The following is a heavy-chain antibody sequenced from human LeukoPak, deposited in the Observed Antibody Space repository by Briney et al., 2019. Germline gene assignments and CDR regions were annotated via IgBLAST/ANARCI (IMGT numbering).Heavy chain of an antibody. D-gene: IGHD4-23*01. V-gene: IGHV3-21*01. CDR1: GFTFSSYS. Sequence: GGSLRLSCATSGFTFSSYSMNWVRQAPGKGLEWVSSISSCSSYIYYPDSVKGRFTVSRDNAKNSLYLQMNSLRAEDTAVYYCARDPDGGNSGAHYYYGMDAWGQGTTVTVSS. CDR2: ISSCSSYI. CDR3: ARDPDGGNSGAHYYYGMDA. J-gene: IGHJ6*02.